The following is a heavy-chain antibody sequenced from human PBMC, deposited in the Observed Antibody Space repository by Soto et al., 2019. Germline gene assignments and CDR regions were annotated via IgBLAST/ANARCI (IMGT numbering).Heavy chain of an antibody. CDR1: GGTFSSYA. Sequence: QVQLVQSGAEVKKPGSSVKVSCKASGGTFSSYAISWVRQAPGQGLEWMGRIIPIFGTANYAQKFQGRVTITADKSTSTAYMELSSLRSEDTAVYYCARAYCSGGSCYSVGNWFDPWGQGTLVTVSS. CDR3: ARAYCSGGSCYSVGNWFDP. D-gene: IGHD2-15*01. V-gene: IGHV1-69*06. CDR2: IIPIFGTA. J-gene: IGHJ5*02.